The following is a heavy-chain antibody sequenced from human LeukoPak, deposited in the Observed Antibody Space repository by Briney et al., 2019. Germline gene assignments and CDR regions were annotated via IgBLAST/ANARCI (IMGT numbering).Heavy chain of an antibody. V-gene: IGHV3-53*01. J-gene: IGHJ4*02. CDR3: ARDSTHYYFDY. Sequence: GGSLRLSCAASGFAVSGNHMNWVRQAPGKGLEWVSIIYSAGTTYHYADSVKGRFTISRDTSKNTVYLQMSSLRDEDTAIYYCARDSTHYYFDYWGQGTLVTVSS. CDR1: GFAVSGNH. CDR2: IYSAGTT.